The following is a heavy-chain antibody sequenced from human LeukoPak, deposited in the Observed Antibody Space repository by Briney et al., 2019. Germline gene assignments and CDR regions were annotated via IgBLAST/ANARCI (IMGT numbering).Heavy chain of an antibody. D-gene: IGHD7-27*01. CDR3: ARRGGLGSAFDI. Sequence: ASVKVSCKASGYTFTGYYMHWVRQAPGQGLEWRGWINPHSGGTDYAQKFQGRVTMTRETSISTAYMELSSLRSDDTAVYYCARRGGLGSAFDIWGQGTMVTVSS. CDR1: GYTFTGYY. CDR2: INPHSGGT. J-gene: IGHJ3*02. V-gene: IGHV1-2*02.